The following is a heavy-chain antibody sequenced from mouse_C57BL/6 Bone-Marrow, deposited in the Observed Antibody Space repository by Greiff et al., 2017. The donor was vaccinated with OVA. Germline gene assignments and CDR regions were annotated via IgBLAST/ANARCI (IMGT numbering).Heavy chain of an antibody. CDR1: GYTFTSYW. V-gene: IGHV1-55*01. CDR2: IYPGSGST. J-gene: IGHJ2*01. CDR3: AREYYGSSLDY. Sequence: QVQLQQPGAELVKPGASVKMSCKASGYTFTSYWITWVKQRPGQGLEWIGDIYPGSGSTNYNEKFKSKATLTVDTSSSTDYMQLSSLTSEDSAVYDCAREYYGSSLDYWGQGTTLTVSS. D-gene: IGHD1-1*01.